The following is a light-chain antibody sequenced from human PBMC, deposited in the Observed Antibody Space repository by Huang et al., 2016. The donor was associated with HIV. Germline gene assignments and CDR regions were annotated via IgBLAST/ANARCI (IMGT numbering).Light chain of an antibody. CDR1: QTVNDN. J-gene: IGKJ1*01. CDR3: QHYNNWPPWT. V-gene: IGKV3-15*01. CDR2: GAS. Sequence: EIVMTQSPATLSVSPGERATLSCRASQTVNDNLAWYQQKPGQPPRLLIYGASARATGSPVRFSGSGSGTDFTLTISSLQSEDSAVYYCQHYNNWPPWTFGQGTKVEIK.